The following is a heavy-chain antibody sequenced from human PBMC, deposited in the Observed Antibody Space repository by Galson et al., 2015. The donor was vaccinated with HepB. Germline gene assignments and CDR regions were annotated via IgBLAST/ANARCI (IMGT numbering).Heavy chain of an antibody. Sequence: ETLSLTCAVYGGSFSGYYWSWIRQPPGKGLEWIGEINHSGSTNYNPSLKSRLTISIDPSKSQFSLKLSSVTAADTAVYYCARVQEGDYYDNSGYSNDALDVWGQGTMVTVSS. CDR2: INHSGST. CDR3: ARVQEGDYYDNSGYSNDALDV. D-gene: IGHD3-22*01. J-gene: IGHJ3*01. CDR1: GGSFSGYY. V-gene: IGHV4-34*01.